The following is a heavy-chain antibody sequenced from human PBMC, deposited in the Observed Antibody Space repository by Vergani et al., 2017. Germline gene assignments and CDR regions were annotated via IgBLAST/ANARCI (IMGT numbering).Heavy chain of an antibody. Sequence: QVQLVESGGGVVQPGGSLRLSCAASGFTFCSYAIHWVRQAPGKGLEWVAVISYDGSNKYYADSVKGRFTISRDNSKNTLFLQMNSLRAEDTAVYYCARVSVRDFWSGYPDYWGQGTLVTVSS. J-gene: IGHJ4*02. CDR3: ARVSVRDFWSGYPDY. CDR1: GFTFCSYA. CDR2: ISYDGSNK. D-gene: IGHD3-3*01. V-gene: IGHV3-30-3*01.